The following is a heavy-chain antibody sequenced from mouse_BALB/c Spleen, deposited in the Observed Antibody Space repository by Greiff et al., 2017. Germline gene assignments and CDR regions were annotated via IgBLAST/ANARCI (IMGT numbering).Heavy chain of an antibody. CDR3: ARIRITPPFAY. Sequence: EVQVVESGGGLVKPGGSLKLSCAASGFTFSSYAMSWVRQSPEKRLEWVAEISSGGSYTYYPDTVTGRFTISRDNAKNPLYLEMSSLRSEDTAMYYCARIRITPPFAYWGQGTLVTVSA. V-gene: IGHV5-9-4*01. CDR1: GFTFSSYA. CDR2: ISSGGSYT. J-gene: IGHJ3*01. D-gene: IGHD2-4*01.